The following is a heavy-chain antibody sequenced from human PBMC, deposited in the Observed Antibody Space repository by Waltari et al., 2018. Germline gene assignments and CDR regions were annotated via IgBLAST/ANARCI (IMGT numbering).Heavy chain of an antibody. CDR1: GGSFSGYY. D-gene: IGHD3-10*01. CDR2: INHSGRT. V-gene: IGHV4-34*01. CDR3: ARGRWYYYGSGSYTFDP. J-gene: IGHJ5*02. Sequence: QVQLQQWGAGLLKPSETLSLTCAVYGGSFSGYYWSWIRQPPGKGLEWIGEINHSGRTSYNPSLKSRVTISVDTSKNQFSLKLSSVTAADTAVYYCARGRWYYYGSGSYTFDPWGQGTLVTVSS.